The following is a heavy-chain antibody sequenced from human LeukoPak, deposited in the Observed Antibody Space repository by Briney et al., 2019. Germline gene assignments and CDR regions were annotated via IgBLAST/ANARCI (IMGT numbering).Heavy chain of an antibody. CDR1: GGSISSGGYY. CDR3: ARAPLMAARPFDY. J-gene: IGHJ4*02. CDR2: INHSGST. Sequence: SETLSLTCTVSGGSISSGGYYWSWIRQPPGKGLEWIGEINHSGSTNYNPSLKSRVTISVDTSKNQFSLKLSSVTAADTAVYYCARAPLMAARPFDYWGQGTLVTVSS. D-gene: IGHD6-6*01. V-gene: IGHV4-39*07.